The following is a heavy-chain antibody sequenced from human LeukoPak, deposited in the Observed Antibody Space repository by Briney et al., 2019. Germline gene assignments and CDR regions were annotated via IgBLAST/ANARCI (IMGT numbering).Heavy chain of an antibody. Sequence: PGGSLRLSCAASGFTFNNYVMSWVRQAPGKGLEWVSSISGSAGSTYYADSVKGRFTISRDNSKNTLYLQMNSLRTEDSAIYYCAKSPRLQTYGRLITFDYWGQGTLVTVSS. D-gene: IGHD4-17*01. CDR3: AKSPRLQTYGRLITFDY. J-gene: IGHJ4*02. CDR1: GFTFNNYV. V-gene: IGHV3-23*01. CDR2: ISGSAGST.